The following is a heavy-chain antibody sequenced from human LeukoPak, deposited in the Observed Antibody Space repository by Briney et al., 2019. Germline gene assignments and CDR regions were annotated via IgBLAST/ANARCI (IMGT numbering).Heavy chain of an antibody. V-gene: IGHV1-2*02. J-gene: IGHJ4*02. D-gene: IGHD6-13*01. CDR1: GYTFTGYY. Sequence: GASVKVSCKASGYTFTGYYMHWVRQAPGQGLEWMGWINPNSDGTSYAQKFQGRVTMTRDTSISTAYMELSRLRSDDTAVYYCARASAGYSSSWYVGWGQGTLVTVSS. CDR3: ARASAGYSSSWYVG. CDR2: INPNSDGT.